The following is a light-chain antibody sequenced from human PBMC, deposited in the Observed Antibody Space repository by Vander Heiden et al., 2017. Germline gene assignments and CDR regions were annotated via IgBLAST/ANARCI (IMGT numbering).Light chain of an antibody. CDR1: SSNIGSNY. CDR2: AND. Sequence: QSVLTHPPSASGTPGPRVTISCSGISSNIGSNYVFWYQQFPGTAPKLLIYANDRRPSGVPDRFSGSKAGTSASLAISGRGSEDDSDYYCAAWDGSLSTWVFGGGTKLTVL. J-gene: IGLJ3*02. CDR3: AAWDGSLSTWV. V-gene: IGLV1-47*02.